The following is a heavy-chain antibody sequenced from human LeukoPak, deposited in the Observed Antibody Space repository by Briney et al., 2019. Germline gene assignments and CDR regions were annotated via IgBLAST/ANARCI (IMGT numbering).Heavy chain of an antibody. J-gene: IGHJ6*02. CDR2: INSDGSST. CDR3: ARVGCTGGSCLAYNYYAMDV. D-gene: IGHD2-15*01. CDR1: GFTFSSYW. Sequence: GGSLRLSCAASGFTFSSYWMHWVRHAPGKGLVWVSRINSDGSSTSYADSVKGRFTISRDNAKNTLFLQVNSLRADDTAVYYCARVGCTGGSCLAYNYYAMDVWGQGTTVTVSS. V-gene: IGHV3-74*01.